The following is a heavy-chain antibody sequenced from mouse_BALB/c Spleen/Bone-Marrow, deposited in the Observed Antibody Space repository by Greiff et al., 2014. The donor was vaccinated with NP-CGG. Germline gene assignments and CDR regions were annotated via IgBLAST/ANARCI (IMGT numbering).Heavy chain of an antibody. V-gene: IGHV7-3*02. CDR3: AREYGYFDV. J-gene: IGHJ1*01. CDR2: IGNKASGYTT. CDR1: GFTFTDYY. D-gene: IGHD1-1*02. Sequence: VQLQQSGGGLVQPGGSLRLSCATSGFTFTDYYMSWVRQPPGKALEWLGFIGNKASGYTTDYSASVKGRFTISRDNSQSILYLQMNTLRAEDSATYYCAREYGYFDVWGAGTTVTVSS.